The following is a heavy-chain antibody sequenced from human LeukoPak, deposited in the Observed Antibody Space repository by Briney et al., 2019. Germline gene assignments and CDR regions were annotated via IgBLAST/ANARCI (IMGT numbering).Heavy chain of an antibody. CDR1: GFTFSSYA. CDR2: ISYDGSNK. V-gene: IGHV3-30*01. CDR3: ARDRVWVLEWLLATTQGFDP. D-gene: IGHD3-3*01. J-gene: IGHJ5*02. Sequence: GRSLRLSCAASGFTFSSYAMHWGRQAPGKGLEWVAVISYDGSNKYYADSVKGRFTISRDNSKNTLYLQMNSLRAEDTAVYYCARDRVWVLEWLLATTQGFDPWGQGTLVTVSS.